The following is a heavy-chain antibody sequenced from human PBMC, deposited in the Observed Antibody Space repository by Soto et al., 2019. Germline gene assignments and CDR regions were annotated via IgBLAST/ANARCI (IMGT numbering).Heavy chain of an antibody. CDR3: ARDHNYYDRSGSYGMDV. Sequence: QLQLQESGSGLVKPSQTLSLTCAVSGGSISSGGYSWSWIRQPPGKGLEWIGYIYHSGSTYYNPSLKSRVTISVDRSKNQFSLKLSSVTAADTAVYYCARDHNYYDRSGSYGMDVWGQGTTVTVSS. J-gene: IGHJ6*02. CDR1: GGSISSGGYS. V-gene: IGHV4-30-2*01. D-gene: IGHD3-22*01. CDR2: IYHSGST.